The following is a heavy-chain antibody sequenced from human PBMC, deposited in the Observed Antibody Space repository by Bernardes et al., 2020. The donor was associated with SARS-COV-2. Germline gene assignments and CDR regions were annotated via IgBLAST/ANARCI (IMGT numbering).Heavy chain of an antibody. J-gene: IGHJ4*02. Sequence: GGSLRLSCVASGFTFRNTWMSWVRQAPGKGLAWVCRITSKDSGGTADYATPVKGRFRISRDDSRNTLYLDMNSLRSEDTAVYYCTTGFGSGGEEYWGQGTLVTVSS. CDR1: GFTFRNTW. CDR2: ITSKDSGGTA. V-gene: IGHV3-15*01. CDR3: TTGFGSGGEEY. D-gene: IGHD3-16*01.